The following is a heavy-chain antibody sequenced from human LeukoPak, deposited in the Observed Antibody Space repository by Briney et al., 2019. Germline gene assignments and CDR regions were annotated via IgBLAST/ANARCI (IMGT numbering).Heavy chain of an antibody. J-gene: IGHJ4*02. D-gene: IGHD3-22*01. CDR1: GFTFDDYG. CDR3: ARSGDSSGYYPY. Sequence: RPGGSLRLSCAASGFTFDDYGMSWVRHAPGKGLEWVSGINWNGGSTGYADSVKGRFTISRDNAKNSLYLQMNSLRAKDTALYYCARSGDSSGYYPYWGQGTLVTVSS. CDR2: INWNGGST. V-gene: IGHV3-20*04.